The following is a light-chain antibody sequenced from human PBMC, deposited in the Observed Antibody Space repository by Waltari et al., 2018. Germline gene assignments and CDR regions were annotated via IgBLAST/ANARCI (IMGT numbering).Light chain of an antibody. J-gene: IGKJ3*01. CDR3: QQSYTTPFT. CDR2: AAS. V-gene: IGKV1-39*01. CDR1: QRISSF. Sequence: DTQMTHTTSSQSASAGDSVTITCRSSQRISSFFNWYHQKPGKAPKLLIYAASNLHSGVPSRFSGSGSGTDLTLTISSLQPEDFATYYCQQSYTTPFTFGPGTTGDVK.